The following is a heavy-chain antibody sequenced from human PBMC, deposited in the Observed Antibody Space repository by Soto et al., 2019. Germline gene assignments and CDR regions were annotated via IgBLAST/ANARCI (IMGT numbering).Heavy chain of an antibody. CDR1: GGTFSSYA. V-gene: IGHV1-69*06. CDR3: ARDPEYYYYGMDV. Sequence: QVQLVQSGAEVKKPGSSVKVSCKASGGTFSSYAISWVRQAPGQGLEWMGGIIPIFGTANYAQKVQGRVTSNADKSTSTAYMELSSLRSEDTAVYYCARDPEYYYYGMDVWGQGTTVTVSS. CDR2: IIPIFGTA. J-gene: IGHJ6*02.